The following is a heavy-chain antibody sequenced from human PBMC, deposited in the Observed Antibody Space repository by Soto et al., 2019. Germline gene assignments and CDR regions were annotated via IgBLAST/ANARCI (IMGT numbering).Heavy chain of an antibody. CDR1: GFTFSSYA. J-gene: IGHJ4*02. D-gene: IGHD3-9*01. Sequence: QPGGSLRLSCAASGFTFSSYAMSWVRQAPGKGLEWVSAISGSGGSTYYADSVKGRFTISRDNSKNTLYLQMNSLRAEDTAVYYCAREGADYDILTGYIVYWGQGTLVTVSS. CDR3: AREGADYDILTGYIVY. CDR2: ISGSGGST. V-gene: IGHV3-23*01.